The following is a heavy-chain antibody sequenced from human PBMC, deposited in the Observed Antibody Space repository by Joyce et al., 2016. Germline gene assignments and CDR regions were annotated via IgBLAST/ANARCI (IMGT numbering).Heavy chain of an antibody. CDR1: GFTFSSYS. CDR3: ARSSYTNGIFDY. CDR2: LSSSSSCI. D-gene: IGHD2-8*01. V-gene: IGHV3-21*01. Sequence: EVQLVESGGGLVKPGGSLRLSCAASGFTFSSYSMSWVRQGPGKGLEWVSSLSSSSSCIKYTDSVKGQFTISRDNAKNSLYLQMNSLRVEDTAVYYCARSSYTNGIFDYWGQGTLVTVSS. J-gene: IGHJ4*02.